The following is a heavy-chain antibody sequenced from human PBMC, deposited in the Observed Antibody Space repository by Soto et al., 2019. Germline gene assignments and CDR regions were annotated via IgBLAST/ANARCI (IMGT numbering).Heavy chain of an antibody. V-gene: IGHV1-18*01. J-gene: IGHJ4*02. Sequence: QVQLVQSGAEVKKPGASVKVSCKTSGYTFTNFGLSWVRQAPGQGLEWMGWISAYNGNTNYAQNFQGRVTMTTDTATSTAYMGLRSLRSDDTAVYDCARGGTPTDYWGQGTLVTASS. CDR2: ISAYNGNT. D-gene: IGHD3-16*01. CDR1: GYTFTNFG. CDR3: ARGGTPTDY.